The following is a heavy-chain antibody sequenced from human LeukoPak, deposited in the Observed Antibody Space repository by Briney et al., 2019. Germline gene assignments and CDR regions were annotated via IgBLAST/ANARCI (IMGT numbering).Heavy chain of an antibody. V-gene: IGHV4-39*07. D-gene: IGHD3-16*02. Sequence: SETLSLTCTVSGGSISSSSYYWGWIRQPPGKGLEWIGSIYYSGSTYYNPSLKSRVAISVDTSKNQFSLKLSSVTAADTAVYYCARQAGVDYVWGSYRTHFDYWGQGTLVTVSS. J-gene: IGHJ4*02. CDR3: ARQAGVDYVWGSYRTHFDY. CDR1: GGSISSSSYY. CDR2: IYYSGST.